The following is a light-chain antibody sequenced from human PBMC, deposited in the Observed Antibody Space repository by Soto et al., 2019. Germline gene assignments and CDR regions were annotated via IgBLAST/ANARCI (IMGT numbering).Light chain of an antibody. CDR1: QSVSSSY. Sequence: GLTQSPGTLSLSQGERATLSCRASQSVSSSYLAWYQQKPGQAPRLLIYGASSRATGIPDRFSGSGSGTDFTLTISRLEPEDFAVYYCQQYGSSPWTFGQGTKVDI. J-gene: IGKJ1*01. V-gene: IGKV3-20*01. CDR3: QQYGSSPWT. CDR2: GAS.